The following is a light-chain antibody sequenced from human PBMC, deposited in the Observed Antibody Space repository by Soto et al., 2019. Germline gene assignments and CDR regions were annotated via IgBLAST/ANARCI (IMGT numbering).Light chain of an antibody. Sequence: DIQMTQSPSTLSASVGDRVTITCRASQSLSFGWLAWYQQKPGKAPKLLIYDASTLESGVPSRFSGSGSGTEFTLTISSLQPDDFATHYCQQYNTYSRGTFGQGTKVDI. CDR1: QSLSFGW. V-gene: IGKV1-5*01. CDR3: QQYNTYSRGT. J-gene: IGKJ1*01. CDR2: DAS.